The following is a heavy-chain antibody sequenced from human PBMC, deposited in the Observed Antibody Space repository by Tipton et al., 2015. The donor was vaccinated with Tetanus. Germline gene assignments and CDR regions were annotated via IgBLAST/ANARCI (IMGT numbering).Heavy chain of an antibody. Sequence: SLRLSCVASGFNFTDYYISWIRQAPGKGLEWVSYINTIGTTVYFADSVKGRFTISRDNAKNSQYLQMNGLRAEDTAVYYCVRHQKIFGVVRYYFDSWGQGTLVAVSS. CDR3: VRHQKIFGVVRYYFDS. V-gene: IGHV3-11*04. CDR1: GFNFTDYY. D-gene: IGHD3-3*01. CDR2: INTIGTTV. J-gene: IGHJ4*02.